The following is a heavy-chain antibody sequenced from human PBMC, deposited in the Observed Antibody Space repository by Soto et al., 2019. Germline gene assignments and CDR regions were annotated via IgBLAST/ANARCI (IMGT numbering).Heavy chain of an antibody. CDR3: AGMNPGREWELPDY. CDR1: GFAFSTYG. V-gene: IGHV3-30*03. J-gene: IGHJ4*02. CDR2: TTSDGARI. Sequence: QVQLVESGGGVVQPGRSLRLSCAASGFAFSTYGMHWVRQAPGKGLEWVAVTTSDGARINYADSVKGRFTISRENSRTTVYLQMNSLRIDDTAVYYCAGMNPGREWELPDYWGQGTLVTVSS. D-gene: IGHD1-26*01.